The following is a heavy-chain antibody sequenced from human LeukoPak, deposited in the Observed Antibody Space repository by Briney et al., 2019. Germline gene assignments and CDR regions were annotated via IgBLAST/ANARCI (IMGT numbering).Heavy chain of an antibody. Sequence: ASVKVSCKASGYTLTGYYMHWVRQAPGQGLEWMGWINPNSGGTNYAQKFQGRVTMTRDTSISTAYMELSRLRSDDTAVYYCARKYYYDSSGYPYWGQGTLVTVSS. J-gene: IGHJ4*02. CDR2: INPNSGGT. CDR3: ARKYYYDSSGYPY. CDR1: GYTLTGYY. V-gene: IGHV1-2*02. D-gene: IGHD3-22*01.